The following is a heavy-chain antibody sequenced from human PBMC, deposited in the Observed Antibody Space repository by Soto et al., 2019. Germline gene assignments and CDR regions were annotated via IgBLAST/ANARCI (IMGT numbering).Heavy chain of an antibody. CDR1: GFTFSSYS. J-gene: IGHJ6*02. D-gene: IGHD3-10*01. CDR2: IRSSSSTI. CDR3: ARDDQGITMVRGQTSPYYYYYGMDV. Sequence: GGSLRLSCAASGFTFSSYSMNCVRQAPGKGLEWVSYIRSSSSTIYYADSVKGRFTISRDNAKNSLYLQMNSLRAEDTAVYYCARDDQGITMVRGQTSPYYYYYGMDVWGQGTTVTVSS. V-gene: IGHV3-21*04.